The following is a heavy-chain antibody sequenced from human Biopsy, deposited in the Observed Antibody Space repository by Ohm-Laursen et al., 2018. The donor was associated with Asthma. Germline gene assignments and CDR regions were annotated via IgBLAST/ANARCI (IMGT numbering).Heavy chain of an antibody. CDR2: ISPIFGSS. V-gene: IGHV1-69*06. Sequence: GSSVKVSCKASGGMFGNYAISWVRQAPGLGLEWMGGISPIFGSSNYAQRFQGRVTITADIFTRTVYMELSGLRFDDTAIYYCARPSPNSDILYYYYHMDVWGQGTTVIVSS. CDR3: ARPSPNSDILYYYYHMDV. CDR1: GGMFGNYA. J-gene: IGHJ6*02. D-gene: IGHD3-3*02.